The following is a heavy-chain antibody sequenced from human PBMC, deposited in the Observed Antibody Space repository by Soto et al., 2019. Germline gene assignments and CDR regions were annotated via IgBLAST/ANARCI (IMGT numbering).Heavy chain of an antibody. CDR2: ISWDSGTL. D-gene: IGHD1-1*01. CDR1: GFTFDDYA. J-gene: IGHJ5*02. V-gene: IGHV3-9*01. Sequence: GGSLRLSCAASGFTFDDYAMHWVRQVPGKGLEWISGISWDSGTLGYADSVKGRFIISRDDAKKSLFLQMNSLRGEDTALYYCAQGRYPTTASPLDQWGQGTLVTVSS. CDR3: AQGRYPTTASPLDQ.